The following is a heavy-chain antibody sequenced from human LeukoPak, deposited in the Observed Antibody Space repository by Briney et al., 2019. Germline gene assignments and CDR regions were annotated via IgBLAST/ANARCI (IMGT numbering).Heavy chain of an antibody. CDR1: GFTFSSYG. Sequence: GSLRLSCAASGFTFSSYGMHWVRQAPGKGLEWVAFIRYDGSNKYYADSVKGRFTISRDNSKNTLYLQMNSLRAEDTAVYYCGVIAFGRFDYWGQGTLVTVSS. V-gene: IGHV3-30*02. CDR3: GVIAFGRFDY. D-gene: IGHD3-16*01. CDR2: IRYDGSNK. J-gene: IGHJ4*02.